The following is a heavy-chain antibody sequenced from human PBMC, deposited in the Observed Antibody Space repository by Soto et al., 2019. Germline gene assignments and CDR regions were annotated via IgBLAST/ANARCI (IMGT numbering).Heavy chain of an antibody. CDR1: GFTFSSYA. V-gene: IGHV3-30-3*01. CDR3: ARDPTDSKYYYYYGMDV. CDR2: ISYDGSNK. Sequence: PGGSLRLSCAASGFTFSSYAMHWVRQAPGKGLEWVAVISYDGSNKYYADSVKGRFTISRDNSKNTLYLQMNSLRAEDTAVYYCARDPTDSKYYYYYGMDVWGQGTTVTVSS. D-gene: IGHD6-13*01. J-gene: IGHJ6*02.